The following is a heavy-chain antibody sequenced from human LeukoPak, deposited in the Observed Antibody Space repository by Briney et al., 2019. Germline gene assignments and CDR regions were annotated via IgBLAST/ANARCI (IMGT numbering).Heavy chain of an antibody. CDR1: GDSISTSSYY. CDR2: IYYSGIS. V-gene: IGHV4-39*01. J-gene: IGHJ4*02. D-gene: IGHD3-22*01. Sequence: SETLSLTCTVSGDSISTSSYYWGWIRQPPGKGLGWLGSIYYSGISHYNPSLKRRVTIYVDTSRNQFTLHLYSVTAADTAVFYCARSDYYDYRQIDFWGQGTLVTVSS. CDR3: ARSDYYDYRQIDF.